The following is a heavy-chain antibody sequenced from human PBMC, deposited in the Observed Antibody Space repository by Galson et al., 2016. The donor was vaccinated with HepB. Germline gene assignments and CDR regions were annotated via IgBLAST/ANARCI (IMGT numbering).Heavy chain of an antibody. Sequence: SLRLSCAASGFTFSEYAMSWVRQAPGKGLVWVSAISKSGGYTYYADSVKGRFTISRDNSKNTLSLQMNSLRAEDTALYYRAKDLGDRLVTVYYYMDAWGKGTTVTVSS. D-gene: IGHD4-11*01. V-gene: IGHV3-23*01. CDR3: AKDLGDRLVTVYYYMDA. CDR1: GFTFSEYA. J-gene: IGHJ6*03. CDR2: ISKSGGYT.